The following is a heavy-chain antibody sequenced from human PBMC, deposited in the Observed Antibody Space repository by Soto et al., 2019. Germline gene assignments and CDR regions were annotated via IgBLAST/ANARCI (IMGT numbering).Heavy chain of an antibody. V-gene: IGHV3-30*18. CDR3: AKDPTSYDSSAQFDS. CDR1: GFTFSSYG. D-gene: IGHD3-22*01. CDR2: ISYDGSNK. J-gene: IGHJ4*02. Sequence: GGSLRLSCAASGFTFSSYGMHWVRQAPGKGLEWVAVISYDGSNKYYADSVKGRFTISRDNSKNTLYLQMNSLRVEDTAVYYCAKDPTSYDSSAQFDSWGQGTLVTVSS.